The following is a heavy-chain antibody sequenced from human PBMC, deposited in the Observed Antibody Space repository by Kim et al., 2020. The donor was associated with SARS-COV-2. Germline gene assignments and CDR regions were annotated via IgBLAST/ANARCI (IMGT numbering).Heavy chain of an antibody. CDR2: ISWNSGSI. J-gene: IGHJ3*02. Sequence: GGSLRLSCAASGFTFNDYAMHWVRQAPGKGLEWVSGISWNSGSIGYADSVKGRFTISRDNAKNSLYLQMNSLRAEDTALYYCAKDSTFHYYDSSGAFDIRGQATMVTVPS. CDR1: GFTFNDYA. CDR3: AKDSTFHYYDSSGAFDI. D-gene: IGHD3-22*01. V-gene: IGHV3-9*01.